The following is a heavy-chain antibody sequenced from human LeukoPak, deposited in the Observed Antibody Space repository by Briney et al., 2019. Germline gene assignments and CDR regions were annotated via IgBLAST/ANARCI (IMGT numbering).Heavy chain of an antibody. CDR3: ASGNNYDPMFDY. V-gene: IGHV1-18*01. J-gene: IGHJ4*02. CDR2: ISAYNGNT. Sequence: GASVKVSCKASGYTFTSYGISWVRQAPGQGLEWMGWISAYNGNTNYAQKLQGRVAMTTDTSTSTAYMELRSLRSEDTAVYYCASGNNYDPMFDYWGQGTLVTVSS. CDR1: GYTFTSYG. D-gene: IGHD3-3*01.